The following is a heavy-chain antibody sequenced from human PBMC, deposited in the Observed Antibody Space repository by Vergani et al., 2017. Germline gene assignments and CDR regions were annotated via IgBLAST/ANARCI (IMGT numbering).Heavy chain of an antibody. V-gene: IGHV4-59*12. Sequence: QLQLQESGPGLVKPSETLSLTCTVSGGSISSYYWSWIRQPPGKGREWIGYIYYIGSTYYNPSLKSRVTISVDTSKNQFSLKLSSVTAADTAVYYCAREVLYQLEVGYWGQGTLVTVSS. CDR1: GGSISSYY. D-gene: IGHD1-1*01. CDR3: AREVLYQLEVGY. J-gene: IGHJ4*02. CDR2: IYYIGST.